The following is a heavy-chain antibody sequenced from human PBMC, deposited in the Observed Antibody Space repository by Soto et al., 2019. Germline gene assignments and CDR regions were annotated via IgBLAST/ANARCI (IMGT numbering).Heavy chain of an antibody. J-gene: IGHJ4*02. Sequence: ASVKVSCTASGYTFTSYGISCVRQAPGQGLEWMGWISAYNGNTNYAQKLQGRVTMTTDTSTSTAYMELRSLRSDDTAVYYCARTYCSGGSCYPRYFDYWGQGTLVTVSS. V-gene: IGHV1-18*01. CDR1: GYTFTSYG. CDR3: ARTYCSGGSCYPRYFDY. CDR2: ISAYNGNT. D-gene: IGHD2-15*01.